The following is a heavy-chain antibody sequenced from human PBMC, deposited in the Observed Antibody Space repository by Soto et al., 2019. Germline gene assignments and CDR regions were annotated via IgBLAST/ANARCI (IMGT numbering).Heavy chain of an antibody. CDR1: GGSISSSSYY. Sequence: TSETLSLTCTVSGGSISSSSYYWGWIRQPPGKGLEWIGSIYYSGSTYYNPSLKSRVTISVDTSKNQFSLKLSSVTAADTAVYYCARSTVEHAFDIWGQGTMVT. J-gene: IGHJ3*02. CDR2: IYYSGST. CDR3: ARSTVEHAFDI. D-gene: IGHD2-15*01. V-gene: IGHV4-39*01.